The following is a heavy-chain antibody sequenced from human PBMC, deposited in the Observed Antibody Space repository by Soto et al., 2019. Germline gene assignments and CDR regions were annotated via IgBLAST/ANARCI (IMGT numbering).Heavy chain of an antibody. V-gene: IGHV1-18*01. D-gene: IGHD5-18*01. J-gene: IGHJ4*02. CDR1: GYTFTSYG. Sequence: QVQLVQSGAEVKKPGASVKVSCKASGYTFTSYGISWVRQAPGQGLEWMGWISAYNGNTNYAQKLQGRVTMTTDTSTSPAYIELRSLRSDDTAVYYCARAPRLGIQLYLPFDYWGQGTLVTVSS. CDR3: ARAPRLGIQLYLPFDY. CDR2: ISAYNGNT.